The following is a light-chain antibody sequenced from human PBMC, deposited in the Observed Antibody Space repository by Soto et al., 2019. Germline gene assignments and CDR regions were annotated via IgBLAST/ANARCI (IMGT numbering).Light chain of an antibody. CDR3: QQYGSSPPDT. CDR1: QSVSSSY. Sequence: EIVLTQSPGTLYLSPGEKATLSCRASQSVSSSYLAWYQQKPGQAPRLLIYGASSRATGIPDRFSGSGSGTDFTVTISRLEPEDFAVYYCQQYGSSPPDTCGQGTKLEIK. V-gene: IGKV3-20*01. CDR2: GAS. J-gene: IGKJ2*01.